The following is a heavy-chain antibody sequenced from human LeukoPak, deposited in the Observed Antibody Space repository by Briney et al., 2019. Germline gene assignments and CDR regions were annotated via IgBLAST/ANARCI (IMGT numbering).Heavy chain of an antibody. D-gene: IGHD6-6*01. CDR3: ARGYSRSSCRPDY. CDR1: GGSINSYY. V-gene: IGHV4-59*08. J-gene: IGHJ4*02. CDR2: IYYSGST. Sequence: SETLSLTCTVSGGSINSYYWSWIRQPPGKGLEWIGYIYYSGSTNYNPSLKSRVTISVYTSKNQFALKLKSVTAADTAVYYCARGYSRSSCRPDYWGQGTLVTVSS.